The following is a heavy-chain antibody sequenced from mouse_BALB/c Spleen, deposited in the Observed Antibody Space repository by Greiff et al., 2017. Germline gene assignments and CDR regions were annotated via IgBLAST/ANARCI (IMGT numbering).Heavy chain of an antibody. CDR1: GFTFSSYG. J-gene: IGHJ2*01. D-gene: IGHD6-2*01. CDR2: INSNGGST. V-gene: IGHV5-6-3*01. Sequence: EVQLVESGGGLVQPGGSLKLSCAASGFTFSSYGMSWVRQTPDKRLELVATINSNGGSTYYPDSVKGRFTISRDNAKNTLYLQMSSLKSEDTAMYYCARESPFFDYWGQGTTLTVSS. CDR3: ARESPFFDY.